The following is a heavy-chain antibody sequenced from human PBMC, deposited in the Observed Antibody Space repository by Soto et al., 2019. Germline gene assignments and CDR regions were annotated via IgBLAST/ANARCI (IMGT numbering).Heavy chain of an antibody. J-gene: IGHJ6*02. V-gene: IGHV3-23*01. CDR1: GFTFSSYA. Sequence: PGGSLRLSCAASGFTFSSYAMSWVRQAPGKGLEWVSAISGSGGSTYYADSVKGRFTISRDNSKNTLYLQMNSPRAEDTAVYYCAKDGSYFYYYGMDVWGHGTTVTVSS. D-gene: IGHD1-26*01. CDR2: ISGSGGST. CDR3: AKDGSYFYYYGMDV.